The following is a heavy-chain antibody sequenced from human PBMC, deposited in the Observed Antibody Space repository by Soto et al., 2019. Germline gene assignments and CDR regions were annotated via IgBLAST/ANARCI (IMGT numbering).Heavy chain of an antibody. J-gene: IGHJ4*02. CDR2: ISYSEST. CDR1: GGSISSRGYY. CDR3: AGGNDYAKIGY. D-gene: IGHD4-17*01. Sequence: SETLSLTCTVSGGSISSRGYYCSWIRQFPGKGLEWIGYISYSESTDYNPSLKSRVTISADTSKNQFSLKLSSVTAADTAVYYCAGGNDYAKIGYWGQGAQVTVSP. V-gene: IGHV4-31*03.